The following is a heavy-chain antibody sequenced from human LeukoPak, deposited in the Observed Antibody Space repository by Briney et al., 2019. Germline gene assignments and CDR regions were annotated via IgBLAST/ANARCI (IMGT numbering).Heavy chain of an antibody. CDR3: ARDGYSSSWYFSNPGYYFDY. J-gene: IGHJ4*02. Sequence: GGSLRLSCAASGFTFSSYAMHWVRQAPGKGLEWVAVISYDGSNKYYADSVKCRFTISRDNSKNTLYLQMNSLRAEDTAVYYCARDGYSSSWYFSNPGYYFDYWGQGTLVTVSS. CDR2: ISYDGSNK. CDR1: GFTFSSYA. D-gene: IGHD6-13*01. V-gene: IGHV3-30*01.